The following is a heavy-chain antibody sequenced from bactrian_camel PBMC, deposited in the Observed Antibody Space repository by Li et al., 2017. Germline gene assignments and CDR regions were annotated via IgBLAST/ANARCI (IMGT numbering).Heavy chain of an antibody. Sequence: HVQLVESGGGSVQPGGSLRLSCAASGFRFSSYAMSWVRQAPGKGLEWVSGIYNGGRDRFYADSVKGRFTISRDNNRNTLYLQMNSLKPEDTAVYYCAAEQMGWSWYNHWGQGTQVTVS. J-gene: IGHJ4*01. CDR2: IYNGGRDR. CDR1: GFRFSSYA. V-gene: IGHV3S7*01. D-gene: IGHD5*01. CDR3: AAEQMGWSWYNH.